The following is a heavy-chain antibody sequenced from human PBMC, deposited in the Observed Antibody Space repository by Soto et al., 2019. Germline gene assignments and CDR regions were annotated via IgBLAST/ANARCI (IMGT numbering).Heavy chain of an antibody. CDR3: ATPGGLNPGGYYSFHY. Sequence: ASVKVSCKASGYMFTGYYMHWVRQAPGEGLEWMGWINPKSGFTHYAQKFQGRVTMTRDASINTTYLDLSSLRSDDTAVYYCATPGGLNPGGYYSFHYCGQGTLVTLS. CDR2: INPKSGFT. D-gene: IGHD3-22*01. CDR1: GYMFTGYY. V-gene: IGHV1-2*02. J-gene: IGHJ4*02.